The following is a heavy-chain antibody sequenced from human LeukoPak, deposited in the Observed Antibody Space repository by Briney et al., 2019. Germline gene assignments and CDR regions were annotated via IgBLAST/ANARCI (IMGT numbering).Heavy chain of an antibody. J-gene: IGHJ4*02. CDR2: THTSGST. CDR1: GGSIGNYY. CDR3: ARGRWKAGMDSPYYFDY. Sequence: SETLSLTCTVSGGSIGNYYWSWIRQPAGKGLEWIGRTHTSGSTNYNPSLKSRVTMSVDTSKSQFSLKLTSVTAAETGVYYCARGRWKAGMDSPYYFDYWGQGTLVTVSS. D-gene: IGHD2-2*03. V-gene: IGHV4-4*07.